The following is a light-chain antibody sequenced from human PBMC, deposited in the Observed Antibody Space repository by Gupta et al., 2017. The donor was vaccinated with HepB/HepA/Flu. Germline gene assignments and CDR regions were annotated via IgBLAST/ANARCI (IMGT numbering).Light chain of an antibody. CDR1: QSISSH. CDR2: DAS. CDR3: QQNDNSHFT. J-gene: IGKJ2*01. Sequence: DIQMTQSQSSLSASVGDRVTITCRASQSISSHLNWYQPTPGKAPKVLIYDASTLQSGVPSRFSGSGSGTDFTLTIISLHPEDFASYYCQQNDNSHFTFGLGTKVDIK. V-gene: IGKV1-39*01.